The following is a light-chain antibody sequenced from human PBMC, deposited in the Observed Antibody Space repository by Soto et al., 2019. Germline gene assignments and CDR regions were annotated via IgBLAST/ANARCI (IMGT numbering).Light chain of an antibody. CDR2: GAS. J-gene: IGKJ3*01. CDR1: QSVSSN. V-gene: IGKV3-15*01. CDR3: RQYNNWPSFT. Sequence: EIVMTQSPAALSVSPGERATLSCRASQSVSSNLAWYQQKPGQAPRLLIYGASTRATGIPVRFSGSGSGTEFTLTICSLQSEDFAVYYCRQYNNWPSFTFGPGTKVDIK.